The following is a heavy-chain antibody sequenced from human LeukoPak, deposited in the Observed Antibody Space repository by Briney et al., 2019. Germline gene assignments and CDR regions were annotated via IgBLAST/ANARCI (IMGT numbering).Heavy chain of an antibody. Sequence: GGSLRLSCAASGFTFSSYSMNWVRQAPGKGLEWVSYISSSSGTIYYADSVKGRFTISRDNAKNSLYLQMNSLRAEDTAVYYCARDNAHRRLEAAGLGYWGQGTLVTVSS. D-gene: IGHD6-13*01. V-gene: IGHV3-48*01. CDR1: GFTFSSYS. CDR3: ARDNAHRRLEAAGLGY. J-gene: IGHJ4*02. CDR2: ISSSSGTI.